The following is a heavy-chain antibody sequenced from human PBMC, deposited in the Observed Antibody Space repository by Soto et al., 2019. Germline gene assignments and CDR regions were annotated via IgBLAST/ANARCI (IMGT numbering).Heavy chain of an antibody. CDR1: GRSMSGYY. CDR3: AREDYYDTGYYVV. J-gene: IGHJ4*02. V-gene: IGHV4-4*07. Sequence: NPSETLSLTCTVSGRSMSGYYWSWIRQPAGERLEWIGRIYTGGTTDFNPSLKGRVTMSVDTSKNQFSLKLTSVTAADTALYYCAREDYYDTGYYVVWGQGTKVTVYS. D-gene: IGHD3-9*01. CDR2: IYTGGTT.